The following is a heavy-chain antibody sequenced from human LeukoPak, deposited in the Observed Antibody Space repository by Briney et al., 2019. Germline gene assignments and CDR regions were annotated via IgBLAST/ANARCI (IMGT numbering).Heavy chain of an antibody. Sequence: GGSPRLSCAASGFTFSNDWMHWVRQAPGKGLVWDSRINTDGSTTTYADSVKGRFTISRDNAKNTLYLQMNCLRVEDTAVYYCARSRGGSYHYWGQGTLVTASS. CDR2: INTDGSTT. J-gene: IGHJ4*02. V-gene: IGHV3-74*01. CDR3: ARSRGGSYHY. D-gene: IGHD3-16*02. CDR1: GFTFSNDW.